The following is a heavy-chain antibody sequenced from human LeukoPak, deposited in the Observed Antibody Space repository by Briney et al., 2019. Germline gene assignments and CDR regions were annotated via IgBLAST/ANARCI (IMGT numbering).Heavy chain of an antibody. D-gene: IGHD3-22*01. J-gene: IGHJ4*02. Sequence: PGGSLRLSCTASGFTFNNYAMSWVRQAPGKGLEWVSASSASGDSPYYADSVKGRFAISRDNSKNTLYLQMNSLRAEDTAVYYCAKFSDSSGYYDEYFDYWGQGTLVTVSS. CDR1: GFTFNNYA. CDR2: SSASGDSP. V-gene: IGHV3-23*01. CDR3: AKFSDSSGYYDEYFDY.